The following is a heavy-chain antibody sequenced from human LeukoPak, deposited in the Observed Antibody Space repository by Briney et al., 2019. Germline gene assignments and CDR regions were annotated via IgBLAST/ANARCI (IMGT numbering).Heavy chain of an antibody. D-gene: IGHD5-12*01. CDR1: GHPFSSFT. CDR2: ISSSSSYI. J-gene: IGHJ4*02. Sequence: GGSLRLSCTVSGHPFSSFTLNWVRQAPGKGLEWVSSISSSSSYIYYADSVKGRFTISRDNAKNSLYLQMNSLRAEDTAVYYCARDRSGYDNYFDYWGQGTLVTVSS. V-gene: IGHV3-21*01. CDR3: ARDRSGYDNYFDY.